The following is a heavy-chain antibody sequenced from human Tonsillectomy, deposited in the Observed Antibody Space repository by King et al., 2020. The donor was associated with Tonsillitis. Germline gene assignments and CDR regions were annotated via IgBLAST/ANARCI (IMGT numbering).Heavy chain of an antibody. CDR1: GGSISSYY. D-gene: IGHD3-22*01. V-gene: IGHV4-59*08. Sequence: LQLQESGPGLVKPSETLSLTCTVSGGSISSYYWSWIRQPPGKGMEWIWYIYYSGSTNYHPSLKSRVTISVDTSKNTFSLKLSSVTAADTAVYYCARQSLSGYYYDSSGYYSFDYWGQGTLVTVSS. CDR2: IYYSGST. J-gene: IGHJ4*02. CDR3: ARQSLSGYYYDSSGYYSFDY.